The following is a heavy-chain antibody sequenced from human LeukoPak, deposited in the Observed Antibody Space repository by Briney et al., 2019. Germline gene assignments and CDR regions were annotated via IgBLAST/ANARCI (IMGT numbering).Heavy chain of an antibody. CDR2: IYSGGST. D-gene: IGHD6-19*01. CDR3: ARDFLGSSGWYRYFDY. Sequence: GGSLRLSCAASGFTVSNNYMSWVRKAPGKGLEWVSVIYSGGSTYSADSVKGRFTISRDNSKNTLYLQMNSLRAEDTAVYYCARDFLGSSGWYRYFDYWGQGTLVTVSS. J-gene: IGHJ4*02. CDR1: GFTVSNNY. V-gene: IGHV3-53*01.